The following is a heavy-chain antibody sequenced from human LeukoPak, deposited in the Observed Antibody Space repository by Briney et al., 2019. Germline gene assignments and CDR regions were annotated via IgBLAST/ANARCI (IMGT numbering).Heavy chain of an antibody. V-gene: IGHV3-15*01. D-gene: IGHD6-19*01. CDR3: TTGSWYYFDS. Sequence: AGGSLRLSCAGSGFTFSNAWMSWVRQAPGKGLEWVGRIKSKSDAESTDYVAPVKGRFSISRDDSKKTLYLQMNSLKTEDTAVYHCTTGSWYYFDSWGQGTLVTVSA. J-gene: IGHJ4*02. CDR2: IKSKSDAEST. CDR1: GFTFSNAW.